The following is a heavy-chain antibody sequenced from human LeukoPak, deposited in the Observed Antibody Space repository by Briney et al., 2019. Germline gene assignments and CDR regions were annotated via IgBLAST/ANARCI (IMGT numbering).Heavy chain of an antibody. J-gene: IGHJ4*02. Sequence: GASVKVSCKASGGTFSSYAISWVRQAPGQGLEWMGRIIPIFGTANYAQKFQGRVTITTDESTSTAYMELSSLRSDDTAVYYCARWKYSTPIDYWGQGTLVTVSS. CDR1: GGTFSSYA. CDR3: ARWKYSTPIDY. D-gene: IGHD2-21*01. CDR2: IIPIFGTA. V-gene: IGHV1-69*05.